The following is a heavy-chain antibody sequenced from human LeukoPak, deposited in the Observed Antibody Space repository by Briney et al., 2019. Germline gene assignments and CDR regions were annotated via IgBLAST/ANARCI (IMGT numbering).Heavy chain of an antibody. J-gene: IGHJ6*04. D-gene: IGHD3-10*02. V-gene: IGHV3-21*01. CDR1: GFPFSSYS. CDR3: AELGITMIGGV. Sequence: PGGSLRLSCEASGFPFSSYSMSWVRQARGKGLEWVSSITSSSRYIYYADSVKGRFTISRDNAKNSLYLQMNSLRAEDTAVYYCAELGITMIGGVWGKGTTVTISS. CDR2: ITSSSRYI.